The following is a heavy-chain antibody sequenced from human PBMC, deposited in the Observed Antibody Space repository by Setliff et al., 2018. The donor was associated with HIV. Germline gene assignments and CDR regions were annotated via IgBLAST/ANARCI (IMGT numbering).Heavy chain of an antibody. CDR3: AGDYAGSGRPFDY. V-gene: IGHV4-61*02. J-gene: IGHJ4*02. CDR2: FDSTGSP. Sequence: SENPALTCSVSGDSVSSSPYYWSWIRQPAGKGLEWIGRFDSTGSPDYNPSLKSRVTISIDTSKNHFSLKLSSVTAADTAVYFCAGDYAGSGRPFDYWGQGTLVTVSS. CDR1: GDSVSSSPYY. D-gene: IGHD2-15*01.